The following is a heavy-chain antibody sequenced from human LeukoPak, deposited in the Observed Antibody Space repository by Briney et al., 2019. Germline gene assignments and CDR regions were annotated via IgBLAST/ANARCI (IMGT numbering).Heavy chain of an antibody. CDR3: ARDYYGSGSYYSGSYNWFDP. CDR1: GYACTAYY. CDR2: INPNSGDT. V-gene: IGHV1-2*02. Sequence: ASVKVSCKASGYACTAYYMHWVRQAPGQGLEWMGWINPNSGDTSYAQKFQGRVTMTRDTSIRTVYMELSSLRSDDTAVYYCARDYYGSGSYYSGSYNWFDPWGQGTLVTVSS. J-gene: IGHJ5*01. D-gene: IGHD3-10*01.